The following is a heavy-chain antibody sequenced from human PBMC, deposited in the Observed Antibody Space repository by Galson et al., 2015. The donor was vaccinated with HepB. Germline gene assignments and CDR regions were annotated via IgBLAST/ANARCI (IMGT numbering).Heavy chain of an antibody. Sequence: LRLSCAASGFTFSAYAMTWVRQAPGKGLEWVSTIGGSGGIIYYADSVKGRFTISRDNSKSTLYLQMNSLRAEDTAVYYCAKILTAAGTHYWGQGTLVTVSS. CDR1: GFTFSAYA. V-gene: IGHV3-23*01. CDR3: AKILTAAGTHY. D-gene: IGHD6-13*01. J-gene: IGHJ4*02. CDR2: IGGSGGII.